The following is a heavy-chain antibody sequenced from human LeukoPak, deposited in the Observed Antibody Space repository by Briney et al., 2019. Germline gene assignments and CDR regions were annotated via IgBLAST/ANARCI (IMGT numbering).Heavy chain of an antibody. J-gene: IGHJ4*03. D-gene: IGHD1-1*01. CDR1: GGSFSAYY. CDR2: INHRGDT. Sequence: SETLSLTCAVYGGSFSAYYWSWIRQSPGKGLEWIAEINHRGDTNYNPSVKSRVSISVDTSKNQFSLKVTSLTAADTAVYYCARGPTISETGYFDYWGQGTLATVSS. V-gene: IGHV4-34*01. CDR3: ARGPTISETGYFDY.